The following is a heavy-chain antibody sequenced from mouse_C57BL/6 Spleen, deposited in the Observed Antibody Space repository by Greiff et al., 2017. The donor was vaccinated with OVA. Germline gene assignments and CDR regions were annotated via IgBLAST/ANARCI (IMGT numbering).Heavy chain of an antibody. V-gene: IGHV1-18*01. D-gene: IGHD1-1*01. Sequence: EVQLQESGPELVKPGASVKIPCKASGYTFTDYNMDWVKQSHVKSLEWIGDINPNNGGTIYNQKFKGKATLTVDKPSSTAYMQLSSLTSEDSAVYYCAGYYYGSSYWYFDVWGTGTTVTVSS. J-gene: IGHJ1*03. CDR2: INPNNGGT. CDR1: GYTFTDYN. CDR3: AGYYYGSSYWYFDV.